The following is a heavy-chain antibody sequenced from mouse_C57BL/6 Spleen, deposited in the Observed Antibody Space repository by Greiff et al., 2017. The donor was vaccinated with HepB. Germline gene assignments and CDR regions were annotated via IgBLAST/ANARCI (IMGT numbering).Heavy chain of an antibody. CDR3: AREGAQASRSYAMDY. J-gene: IGHJ4*01. CDR2: IDPANGNT. V-gene: IGHV14-3*01. Sequence: VQLQQSVAELVRPGASVKLSCTASGFNIKNTYMHWVKQRPEQGLEWIGRIDPANGNTKYATKFQGKATITADTSSNTAYLQLISLPSEDTAIYYCAREGAQASRSYAMDYWGQGASVTVSS. D-gene: IGHD3-2*02. CDR1: GFNIKNTY.